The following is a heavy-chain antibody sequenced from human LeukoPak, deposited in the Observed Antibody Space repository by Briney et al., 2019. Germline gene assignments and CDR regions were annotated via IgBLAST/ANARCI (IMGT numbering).Heavy chain of an antibody. J-gene: IGHJ4*02. D-gene: IGHD3-22*01. CDR2: ISYDGSNK. V-gene: IGHV3-30*18. CDR3: AKDGYYYDRSGTYYFDG. CDR1: GFTFSSYG. Sequence: GRSLRLSCAASGFTFSSYGMHWVRQAPGKGREGVTVISYDGSNKYYADSVKGRFTISRDNSKSTLYLQMNSLRAEDTAVYYCAKDGYYYDRSGTYYFDGGRQGTLVTASS.